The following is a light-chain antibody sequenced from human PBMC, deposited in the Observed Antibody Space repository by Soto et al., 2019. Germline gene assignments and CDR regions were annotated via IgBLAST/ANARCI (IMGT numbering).Light chain of an antibody. CDR2: DVT. J-gene: IGLJ3*02. Sequence: QSALTQPRSVSGSPGQSVTISCTGTSSDVGGYDYVSWYQHHPGEAPKLMIYDVTKRPSGVPDRLSGSKSGNTASLTISGLQAEEEADYYCCSYAGSYPLVFGGGTKLTVL. CDR3: CSYAGSYPLV. CDR1: SSDVGGYDY. V-gene: IGLV2-11*01.